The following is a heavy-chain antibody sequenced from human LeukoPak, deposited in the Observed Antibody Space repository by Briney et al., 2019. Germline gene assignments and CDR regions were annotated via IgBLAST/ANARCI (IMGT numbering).Heavy chain of an antibody. Sequence: KTSETLSLTCTVSGGSISSGGYYWSWIRQPPGKGLEWIGYIYHSGSTYYNPSLKSRVTISVDRSKNQFSLKLSSVTAADTAVYYCARIKTIVVVPAAYYYYYMDVWGKGTTVTVSS. CDR2: IYHSGST. CDR1: GGSISSGGYY. D-gene: IGHD2-2*01. J-gene: IGHJ6*03. CDR3: ARIKTIVVVPAAYYYYYMDV. V-gene: IGHV4-30-2*01.